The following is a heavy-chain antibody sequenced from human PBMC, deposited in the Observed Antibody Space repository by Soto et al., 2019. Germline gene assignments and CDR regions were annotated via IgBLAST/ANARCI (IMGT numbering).Heavy chain of an antibody. CDR2: IYYSGST. D-gene: IGHD2-21*02. Sequence: QLQLQESGPGLVKPSETLSLTCTVSGGSISSSSYYWGWIRQPPGKGLEWIGSIYYSGSTYYNPSLQRRVPIAVDKSKNQFSLMLSSVPAARRAVYSCATRLGVVTAFDYWGQGTLVTVSS. CDR3: ATRLGVVTAFDY. J-gene: IGHJ4*02. V-gene: IGHV4-39*01. CDR1: GGSISSSSYY.